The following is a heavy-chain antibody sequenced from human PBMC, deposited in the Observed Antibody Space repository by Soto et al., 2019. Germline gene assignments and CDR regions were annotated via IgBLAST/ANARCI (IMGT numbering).Heavy chain of an antibody. J-gene: IGHJ5*02. Sequence: QVQLVQSGGEVKKPGASVKVSCKASGYTFTRYYINWVRQAPGQGPEWMGRINPDGGRTTYAQNFNGRVTMTRDTSASKVYLRLISSKFADTAIYACERGSDGSSAFPPFDPWGQGTLVTVSS. CDR2: INPDGGRT. V-gene: IGHV1-46*01. D-gene: IGHD2-15*01. CDR1: GYTFTRYY. CDR3: ERGSDGSSAFPPFDP.